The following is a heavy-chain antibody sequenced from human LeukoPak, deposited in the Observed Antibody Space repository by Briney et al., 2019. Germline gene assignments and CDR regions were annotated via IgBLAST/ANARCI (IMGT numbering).Heavy chain of an antibody. D-gene: IGHD5-12*01. CDR1: GFTLPDHY. J-gene: IGHJ4*02. Sequence: GGPLRLSCAGSGFTLPDHYMVWLRQAPGKGAEWVGRNRNKANSYSTEYAASVKGRSTVSRDDSKNSLFLQMNSLKTEDTAVYYCASSGYDYRFFENWGQGVLVTVSS. V-gene: IGHV3-72*01. CDR2: NRNKANSYST. CDR3: ASSGYDYRFFEN.